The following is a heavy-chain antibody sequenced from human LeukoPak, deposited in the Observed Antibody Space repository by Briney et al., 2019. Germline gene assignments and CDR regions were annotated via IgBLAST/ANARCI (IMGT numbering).Heavy chain of an antibody. CDR1: GYTFTSYG. CDR2: ISAYNGNT. V-gene: IGHV1-18*01. Sequence: GASVKVSCKASGYTFTSYGISWVRQAPGQGLERMGWISAYNGNTNYAQKLQGRVTMTTDTSTSTAYMELRSLRSDDTAVYYCARAWIAAAGSPGANWFDPWGQGTLVTVSS. CDR3: ARAWIAAAGSPGANWFDP. D-gene: IGHD6-13*01. J-gene: IGHJ5*02.